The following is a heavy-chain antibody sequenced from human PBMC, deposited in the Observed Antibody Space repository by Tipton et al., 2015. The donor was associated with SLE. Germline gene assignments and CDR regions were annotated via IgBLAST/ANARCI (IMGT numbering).Heavy chain of an antibody. J-gene: IGHJ4*02. D-gene: IGHD6-13*01. CDR2: IYHGDSDT. CDR3: ARPLMTAAAAREWTLGY. Sequence: QLVQSGAEVKKPGESLKISCKGSGYSFTSYWIGWVRQMPGKGLEWMGIIYHGDSDTRYSPSFQGQVTISADKSISTAYLQWSSLKASDTAMYYCARPLMTAAAAREWTLGYWGQGTLVTVSS. V-gene: IGHV5-51*03. CDR1: GYSFTSYW.